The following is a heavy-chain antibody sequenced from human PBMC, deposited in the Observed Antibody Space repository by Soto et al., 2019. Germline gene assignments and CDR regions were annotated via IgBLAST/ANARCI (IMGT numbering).Heavy chain of an antibody. J-gene: IGHJ6*02. Sequence: GGSLRLSCAASGFTFDDYTMHWVRQAPGKGLEWVSLISWDGGSTYYADSVKGRFTISRDNSKNSLYLQMNSLRTEDTALYYCAKDILHRAAAGGVENYYYYGMDVWGQGTMVTVSS. D-gene: IGHD6-13*01. V-gene: IGHV3-43*01. CDR3: AKDILHRAAAGGVENYYYYGMDV. CDR2: ISWDGGST. CDR1: GFTFDDYT.